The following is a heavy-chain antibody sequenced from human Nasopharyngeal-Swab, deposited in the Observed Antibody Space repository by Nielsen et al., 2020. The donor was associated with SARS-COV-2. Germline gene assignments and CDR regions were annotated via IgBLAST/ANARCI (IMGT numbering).Heavy chain of an antibody. Sequence: WVRQAPGQGLEWMGIINPSGGSTSYAQKFQGRVTITADESTSTAYMELSSLRSEDTAVYYCARGGITMVRGVIINYYYYYMDVWGKGTTVTVSS. CDR3: ARGGITMVRGVIINYYYYYMDV. D-gene: IGHD3-10*01. J-gene: IGHJ6*03. V-gene: IGHV1-46*01. CDR2: INPSGGST.